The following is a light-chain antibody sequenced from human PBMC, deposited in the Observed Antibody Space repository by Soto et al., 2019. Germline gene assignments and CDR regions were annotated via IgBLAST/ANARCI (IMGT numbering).Light chain of an antibody. Sequence: EIVMTQSPATLSVSPGERATLSCRASQSVSSNLAWYQQKPGQAPRLLIYGASTRATGIPVRFSGSGSGTEFTLTIRSLQSEDFAVYYCQLYNNGPPRSCGQGTKVEI. CDR1: QSVSSN. V-gene: IGKV3-15*01. CDR2: GAS. CDR3: QLYNNGPPRS. J-gene: IGKJ1*01.